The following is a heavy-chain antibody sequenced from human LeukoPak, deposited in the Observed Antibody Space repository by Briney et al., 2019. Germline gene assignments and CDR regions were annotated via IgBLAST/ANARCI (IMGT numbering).Heavy chain of an antibody. Sequence: GGSLRLSCAASGFTFSSYAMHWVRQAPGKGLEWVAVISYDGSNKYYADSVKGRFTISRDNSKNTLYLQMNSLRAEDTAVYYCASAEYTYYDFWSGPNQDYWGQGTLVTVSS. CDR1: GFTFSSYA. V-gene: IGHV3-30-3*02. CDR2: ISYDGSNK. D-gene: IGHD3-3*01. J-gene: IGHJ4*02. CDR3: ASAEYTYYDFWSGPNQDY.